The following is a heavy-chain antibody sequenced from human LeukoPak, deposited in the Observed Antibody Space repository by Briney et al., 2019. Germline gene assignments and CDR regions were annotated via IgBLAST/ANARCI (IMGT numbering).Heavy chain of an antibody. CDR2: IIPIFGTA. CDR3: ARMVVTDPEYQLVDV. J-gene: IGHJ6*02. CDR1: GGTFSSYA. V-gene: IGHV1-69*13. Sequence: ASVKVSCKASGGTFSSYAISWVRQAPGQGLEWVGGIIPIFGTANYAQKFQGRVTITADESTSTAYMELSSLRSEDTAVYYCARMVVTDPEYQLVDVWGQGTTVTVSS. D-gene: IGHD2-2*01.